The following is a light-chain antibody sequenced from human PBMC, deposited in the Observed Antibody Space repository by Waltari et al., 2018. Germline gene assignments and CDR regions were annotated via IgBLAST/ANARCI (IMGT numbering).Light chain of an antibody. Sequence: EIVLTQSPATLSLSPGERATLSCRASQSINTYLAWYQQKPGQAPRLLIYDAANRATGIPARFSGSGSGTDFTLIISSLEPEDFAVYYCPQRSNWPPITFGQGTRLEMK. CDR2: DAA. V-gene: IGKV3-11*01. CDR3: PQRSNWPPIT. CDR1: QSINTY. J-gene: IGKJ5*01.